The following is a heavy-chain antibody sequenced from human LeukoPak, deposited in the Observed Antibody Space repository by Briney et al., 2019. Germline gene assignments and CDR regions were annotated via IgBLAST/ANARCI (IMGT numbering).Heavy chain of an antibody. J-gene: IGHJ4*02. CDR3: ASPLTSRGPFDY. V-gene: IGHV3-23*01. D-gene: IGHD3-16*01. Sequence: GGSLRLPCAASGFTFSSYAMSWVRQAPGKGLEWVSAISGSGGSTYYADSVKGRFTISRDNSKNTLYLQMNSLRAEDTAVYYCASPLTSRGPFDYWGQGTLVTVSS. CDR1: GFTFSSYA. CDR2: ISGSGGST.